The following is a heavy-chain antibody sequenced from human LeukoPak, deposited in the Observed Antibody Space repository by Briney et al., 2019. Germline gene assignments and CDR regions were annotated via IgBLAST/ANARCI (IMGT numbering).Heavy chain of an antibody. J-gene: IGHJ4*02. CDR2: IYYSGST. V-gene: IGHV4-31*03. Sequence: SETLSLTCTVSGGSISSGGYYWSWIRQHPGKGLEWIGYIYYSGSTYYNPSLKSRVTISVDTSKNQFSLKLSSVTAADTAVYYCARENGIAAAGIPYWGQGTLVTVSS. D-gene: IGHD6-13*01. CDR1: GGSISSGGYY. CDR3: ARENGIAAAGIPY.